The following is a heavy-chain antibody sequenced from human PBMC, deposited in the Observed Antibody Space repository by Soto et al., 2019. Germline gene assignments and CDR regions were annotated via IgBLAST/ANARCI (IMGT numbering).Heavy chain of an antibody. J-gene: IGHJ6*02. CDR1: EFTVSSNY. Sequence: PGGSLRLSCAASEFTVSSNYMNWVRQAPGKGLEWVSVIYSGGSTYYADSVKGRFTISRDNSKNTLYLQMNSLRAEDTAVYYCARKRVVYSRLYGMDVWGQGTTVTVSS. CDR3: ARKRVVYSRLYGMDV. D-gene: IGHD2-21*01. V-gene: IGHV3-66*01. CDR2: IYSGGST.